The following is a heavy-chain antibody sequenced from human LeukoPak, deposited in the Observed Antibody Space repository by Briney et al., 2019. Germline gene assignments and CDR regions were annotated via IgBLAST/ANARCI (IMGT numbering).Heavy chain of an antibody. CDR3: ARDRDGDYGSGAFDT. D-gene: IGHD4-17*01. CDR2: ISYDGSNK. Sequence: QSGGSLRLSCAASGFTFSSYAMHWVRQAPGKGLEWVAVISYDGSNKYYADSVKGRFTISRDNSKNTLYLQMNSLRAEDTAVYYCARDRDGDYGSGAFDTWGQGTMVTVSS. V-gene: IGHV3-30-3*01. CDR1: GFTFSSYA. J-gene: IGHJ3*02.